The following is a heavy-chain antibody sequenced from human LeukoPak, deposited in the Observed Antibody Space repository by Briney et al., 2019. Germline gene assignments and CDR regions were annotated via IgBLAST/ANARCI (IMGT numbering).Heavy chain of an antibody. CDR3: AKDMSSGWY. CDR1: GFTVSSNY. CDR2: ISWNSGSI. Sequence: GGSLRLSCAASGFTVSSNYMSWVRQAPGKGLEWVSGISWNSGSIGYADSVKGRFTISRDNAKNSLYLQMNSLRAEDMALYYCAKDMSSGWYWGQGTLVTVSS. J-gene: IGHJ4*02. V-gene: IGHV3-9*03. D-gene: IGHD6-19*01.